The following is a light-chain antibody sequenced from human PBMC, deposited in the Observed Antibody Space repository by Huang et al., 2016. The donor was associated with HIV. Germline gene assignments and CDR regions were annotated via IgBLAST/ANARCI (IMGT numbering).Light chain of an antibody. CDR3: QQYGSSPPVT. J-gene: IGKJ5*01. Sequence: EIVLTQSPGTLSLSPGEGAALDCRASQRVTNNYLAWYQQRPGQAPRLLIYGASRRATGIPGRFSGSGSGTDFTLTISRLEPEDFAVYYCQQYGSSPPVTFGQGTRLEIK. CDR2: GAS. V-gene: IGKV3-20*01. CDR1: QRVTNNY.